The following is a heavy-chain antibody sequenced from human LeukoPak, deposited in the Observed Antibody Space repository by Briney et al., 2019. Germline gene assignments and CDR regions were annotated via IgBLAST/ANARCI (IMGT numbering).Heavy chain of an antibody. CDR2: ISYDGSNK. CDR1: GFTFSSSE. Sequence: GGSLRLSCAASGFTFSSSEMTWVRQAPGKGLEWVAVISYDGSNKYYADSVKGRFTISRDNSKNTLYLQMNSLRAEDTAVYYCARDPTTGGYGYYFDYWGQGTLVTVSS. CDR3: ARDPTTGGYGYYFDY. J-gene: IGHJ4*02. V-gene: IGHV3-30*04. D-gene: IGHD5-18*01.